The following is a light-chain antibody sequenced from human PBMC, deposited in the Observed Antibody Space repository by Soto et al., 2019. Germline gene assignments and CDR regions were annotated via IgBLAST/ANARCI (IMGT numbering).Light chain of an antibody. CDR3: CSYVGSSTPAAHVV. CDR1: SRDVGSYNL. Sequence: QSVLTQPASVSGSPGQSITISCTGTSRDVGSYNLVSWYQQHPGKAPKLMIDEVSTRPSGVSNRFSGSKSGNTASLTLSWLQAEDEADYYCCSYVGSSTPAAHVVFGGGTQLTV. V-gene: IGLV2-23*02. CDR2: EVS. J-gene: IGLJ2*01.